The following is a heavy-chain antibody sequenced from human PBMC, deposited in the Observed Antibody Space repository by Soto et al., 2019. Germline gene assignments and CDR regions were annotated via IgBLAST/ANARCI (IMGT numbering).Heavy chain of an antibody. CDR1: GGPFSGFY. CDR3: ASRPYFGAGNYYGRSSGLDV. V-gene: IGHV4-34*01. CDR2: INHSGNT. J-gene: IGHJ6*02. D-gene: IGHD3-10*01. Sequence: SETLSLTCAVYGGPFSGFYWSWIRQPPGKGLEWIGEINHSGNTNYSPSLKSRVTVSVDTSQNHFSLKVRSVTAADTAMYFCASRPYFGAGNYYGRSSGLDVWGQGATVTVSS.